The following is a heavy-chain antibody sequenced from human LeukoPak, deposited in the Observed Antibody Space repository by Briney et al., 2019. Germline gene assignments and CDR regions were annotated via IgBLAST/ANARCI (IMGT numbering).Heavy chain of an antibody. J-gene: IGHJ1*01. CDR3: AKDATASPYFHWFDN. V-gene: IGHV3-23*01. Sequence: GGSLRLSCAASGFTFSSYAMNWVRQAPGKGLEWVAGISSGDRTFHAESVKGRFTIYKDKSKDTLYIRMNSLRAEDTAVYYCAKDATASPYFHWFDNWGQGTQVIVSS. D-gene: IGHD3-9*01. CDR2: ISSGDRT. CDR1: GFTFSSYA.